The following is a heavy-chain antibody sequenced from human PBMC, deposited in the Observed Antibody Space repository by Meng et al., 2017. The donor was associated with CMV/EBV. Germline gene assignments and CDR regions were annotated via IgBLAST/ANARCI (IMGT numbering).Heavy chain of an antibody. CDR1: GFTFSSYG. J-gene: IGHJ4*02. V-gene: IGHV3-30*02. D-gene: IGHD5-24*01. CDR3: AKDFMEGEMATISGDY. Sequence: GGSLRLSCAASGFTFSSYGMHWVRQAPGEGLEWVAFIRYDGTNKYYTDSVKGRFTISRDNSKNTLYLQMNSLRAEDTAVYYCAKDFMEGEMATISGDYWGQGTLVTVSS. CDR2: IRYDGTNK.